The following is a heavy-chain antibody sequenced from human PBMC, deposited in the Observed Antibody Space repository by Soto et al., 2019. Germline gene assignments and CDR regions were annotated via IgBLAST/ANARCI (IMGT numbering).Heavy chain of an antibody. CDR3: ATDGGSTSSSAYNYFMDV. D-gene: IGHD3-16*01. CDR1: GDTFSSYS. Sequence: QAQLVQSGAEVKRPGSSVKVSCKASGDTFSSYSISWVRQAPGQGLEWMGRIIPMVGTPNYAQKFQGRVTFSADKSTSTAYMVLNSLISDDTAVYYCATDGGSTSSSAYNYFMDVWGKGTRVTVSS. V-gene: IGHV1-69*08. CDR2: IIPMVGTP. J-gene: IGHJ6*03.